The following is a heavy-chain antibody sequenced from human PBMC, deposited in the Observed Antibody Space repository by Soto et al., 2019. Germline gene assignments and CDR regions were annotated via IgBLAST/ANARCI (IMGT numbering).Heavy chain of an antibody. CDR1: GFTFSDYA. D-gene: IGHD6-19*01. V-gene: IGHV3-30*18. Sequence: VQLVESGGGVVQPGRSLRLSCAASGFTFSDYAMHWVRQAPGKGLEWVAVVSHDGRNTHYADSVKGRFTISRDSSNNTVSLEMTSLRAEDTAVYYCGKGGRQWLVTSDFNYWGQGALVTVSS. CDR2: VSHDGRNT. CDR3: GKGGRQWLVTSDFNY. J-gene: IGHJ4*02.